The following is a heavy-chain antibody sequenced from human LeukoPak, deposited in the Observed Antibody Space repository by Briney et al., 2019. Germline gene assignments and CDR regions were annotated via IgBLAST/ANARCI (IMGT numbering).Heavy chain of an antibody. CDR3: ARDDYGGYVPPDL. V-gene: IGHV3-7*03. J-gene: IGHJ5*02. CDR2: TRQDGSVQ. Sequence: GGSLRLSCVASGFTFSSFWMSWVRQTPGKGLEWVANTRQDGSVQNYVDSVKGRFTISRDNAKNSVYLQLNGLRAEDTAVYYCARDDYGGYVPPDLWGQGTLVTVSS. CDR1: GFTFSSFW. D-gene: IGHD4-17*01.